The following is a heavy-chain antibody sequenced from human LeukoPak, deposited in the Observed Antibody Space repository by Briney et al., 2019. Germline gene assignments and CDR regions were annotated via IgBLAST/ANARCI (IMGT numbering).Heavy chain of an antibody. Sequence: TGGSLRLSCAASGFTFSSYAMHWVRQAPGKGLEWVSSISSSSSYIYYADSVKGRFTISRDNAKNSLYLQMNSLRAEDTAVYYCARDLGFLEWLLGYWGQGTLVTVSS. CDR1: GFTFSSYA. J-gene: IGHJ4*02. CDR2: ISSSSSYI. V-gene: IGHV3-21*01. D-gene: IGHD3-3*02. CDR3: ARDLGFLEWLLGY.